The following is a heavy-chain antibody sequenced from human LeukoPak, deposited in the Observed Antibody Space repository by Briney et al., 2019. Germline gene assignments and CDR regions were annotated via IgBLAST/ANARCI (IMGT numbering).Heavy chain of an antibody. CDR1: GFTFSSYW. J-gene: IGHJ5*02. D-gene: IGHD6-13*01. CDR2: INTDGSTT. Sequence: GSLRLSCAASGFTFSSYWMHWVRQVPGKGPVWVSRINTDGSTTNYADSVKGRFTISRDNAKNTLYLQMNSPRVEDTAVYYCARLGSSSWNWFDPWGQGTLVTVSS. CDR3: ARLGSSSWNWFDP. V-gene: IGHV3-74*01.